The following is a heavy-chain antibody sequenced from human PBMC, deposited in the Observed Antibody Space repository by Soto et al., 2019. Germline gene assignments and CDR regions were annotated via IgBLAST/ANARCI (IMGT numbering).Heavy chain of an antibody. V-gene: IGHV4-59*01. Sequence: LSLTYTVSGGSISSNYWTWIRQPPGKGLEWIGYVYNSGSTNYNPSLKSRVTISEDTSKSQFSLKVNSMTAADTAVYYCARYRREAVAGYTLDNWGQGILVTVSS. CDR1: GGSISSNY. CDR2: VYNSGST. CDR3: ARYRREAVAGYTLDN. J-gene: IGHJ4*02. D-gene: IGHD6-13*01.